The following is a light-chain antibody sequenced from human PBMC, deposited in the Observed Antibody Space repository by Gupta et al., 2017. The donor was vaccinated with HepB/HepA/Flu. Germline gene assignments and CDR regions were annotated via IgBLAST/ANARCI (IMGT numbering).Light chain of an antibody. CDR1: NIGSKS. CDR3: QVWDSSRDHVV. V-gene: IGLV3-21*03. J-gene: IGLJ3*02. Sequence: SYVVTQPPSVSVAPGKTASLTCGGNNIGSKSVHWYQQRPGQAPMLVVYDDGDRPSGIPERVSCSNSDNTATLTISRVEAGDEADYYCQVWDSSRDHVVFGGGTRLTVL. CDR2: DDG.